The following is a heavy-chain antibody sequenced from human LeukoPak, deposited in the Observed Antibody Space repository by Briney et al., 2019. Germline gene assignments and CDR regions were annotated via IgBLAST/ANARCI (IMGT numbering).Heavy chain of an antibody. Sequence: SETLSLTCTVSGVSISSYYWSWIRQPPGKGLEWIGYIYYSGSTNYNPSLMSRVTISVDTSKNQFSLKLSSVTAADTAVYYCARGRILVTVTADRTKINNWFDPWGQGTLVTVSS. V-gene: IGHV4-59*01. D-gene: IGHD4-17*01. J-gene: IGHJ5*02. CDR1: GVSISSYY. CDR3: ARGRILVTVTADRTKINNWFDP. CDR2: IYYSGST.